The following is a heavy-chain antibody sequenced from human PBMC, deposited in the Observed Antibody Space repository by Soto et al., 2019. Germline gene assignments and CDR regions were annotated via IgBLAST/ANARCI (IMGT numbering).Heavy chain of an antibody. V-gene: IGHV4-34*01. CDR2: INHSGSA. D-gene: IGHD6-19*01. Sequence: QVQLQQSGAGLLKPSETLSLTCAVYGESFSGYIWTWIRQTPGKGLQWIGQINHSGSASYNPSLTSRVTISVHTSNSQCSLELSSVTAADTAVYYCARGLITGSHYSGGWYYFDSWGQGTQVTVSS. CDR3: ARGLITGSHYSGGWYYFDS. CDR1: GESFSGYI. J-gene: IGHJ4*02.